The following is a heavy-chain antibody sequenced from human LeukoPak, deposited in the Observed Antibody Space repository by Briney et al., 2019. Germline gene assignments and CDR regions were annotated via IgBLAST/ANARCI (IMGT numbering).Heavy chain of an antibody. D-gene: IGHD6-19*01. Sequence: GGSLRLSCAASGFTFSKYWMLWVRQAPGKGLESVSRINTDGTVTTYADSVKGRFTVSRDNADNTMFLQMNSVRDEDTAVHYCATKQWLAPPPDSWGQGTPVTVSS. CDR1: GFTFSKYW. J-gene: IGHJ4*02. V-gene: IGHV3-74*01. CDR3: ATKQWLAPPPDS. CDR2: INTDGTVT.